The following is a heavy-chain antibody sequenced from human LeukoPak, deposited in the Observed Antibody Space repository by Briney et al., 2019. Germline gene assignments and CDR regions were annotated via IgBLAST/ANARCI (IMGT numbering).Heavy chain of an antibody. CDR2: ISHDGSNK. J-gene: IGHJ4*02. CDR3: ARSLYFDY. Sequence: GGSLRLSCAASGFTFSNYGMHWVRQAPGKGLEWVALISHDGSNKYYADSVKGRFTISRDNSKNTLYLQMISLRAEDTAVYYCARSLYFDYWGQGTQVTVSS. CDR1: GFTFSNYG. V-gene: IGHV3-30*03.